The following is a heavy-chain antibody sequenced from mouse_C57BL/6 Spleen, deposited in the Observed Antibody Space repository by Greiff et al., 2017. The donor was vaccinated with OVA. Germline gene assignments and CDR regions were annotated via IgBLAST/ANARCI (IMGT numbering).Heavy chain of an antibody. Sequence: VQLKQSGPELVKPGASVKISCKASGYTFTDYYMNWVKQSHGKSLEWIGDINPNNGGTSYNQKFKGNATLTVDKSSSTAYMELRSLTSEDSAVYYCARRDYYGSSYGYFDVWGTGTTVTVSS. J-gene: IGHJ1*03. V-gene: IGHV1-26*01. CDR2: INPNNGGT. CDR1: GYTFTDYY. D-gene: IGHD1-1*01. CDR3: ARRDYYGSSYGYFDV.